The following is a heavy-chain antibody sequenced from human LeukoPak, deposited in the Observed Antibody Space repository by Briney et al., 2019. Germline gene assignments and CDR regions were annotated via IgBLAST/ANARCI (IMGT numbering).Heavy chain of an antibody. J-gene: IGHJ6*03. V-gene: IGHV4-4*07. Sequence: SETLSLTCTVSGGSIRSYYWSWIRQPAGKGLEWIGRIYTSGSTNYNPSLKSRVTMSVDTSKNQFSLKLSSVTAADTAVYYCARGAYSSSWYGYYYYYMDVWGKGTTVTVSS. CDR2: IYTSGST. CDR1: GGSIRSYY. D-gene: IGHD6-13*01. CDR3: ARGAYSSSWYGYYYYYMDV.